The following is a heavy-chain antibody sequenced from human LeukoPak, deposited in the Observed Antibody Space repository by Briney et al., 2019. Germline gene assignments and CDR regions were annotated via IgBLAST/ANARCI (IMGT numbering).Heavy chain of an antibody. CDR3: ARDRIAVAGAFDI. V-gene: IGHV4-30-4*01. J-gene: IGHJ3*02. CDR1: GVSISSGDYY. Sequence: YPSQTLSLTCTVSGVSISSGDYYWGWLRQPTGKGLEWIGYICYSGSTYYNPSLKSRVTISVNTSKNQFSLKLSSVTAADTAVYYCARDRIAVAGAFDIWGQGTMVTVSS. D-gene: IGHD6-19*01. CDR2: ICYSGST.